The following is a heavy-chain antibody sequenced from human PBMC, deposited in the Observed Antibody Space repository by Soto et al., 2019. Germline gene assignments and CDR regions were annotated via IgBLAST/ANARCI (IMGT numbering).Heavy chain of an antibody. D-gene: IGHD4-4*01. J-gene: IGHJ4*02. V-gene: IGHV3-9*01. CDR1: GFTFDDYA. CDR3: AKYRTGEYSNYVHFDY. Sequence: EVQLVESGGGLVQPGRSLRLSCAASGFTFDDYAMHWVRQAPGKGLEWVSGISWNSGSIGYADSVKGRFTISRDNAKKSLYLQMNSLRAEDTALYYCAKYRTGEYSNYVHFDYWGQGTLVTVSS. CDR2: ISWNSGSI.